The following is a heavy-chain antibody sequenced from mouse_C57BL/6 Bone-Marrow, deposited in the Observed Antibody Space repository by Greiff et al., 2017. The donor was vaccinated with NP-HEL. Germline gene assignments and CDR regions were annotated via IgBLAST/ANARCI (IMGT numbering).Heavy chain of an antibody. V-gene: IGHV3-6*01. CDR3: ARLEVVDY. CDR1: GYSITSCYY. J-gene: IGHJ2*01. D-gene: IGHD1-1*02. Sequence: EVKLQEPGPGLVKPSQSLSLTCSVTGYSITSCYYWNWIRQFPGNKLEWMGYISYDGSNNYNPSLKNRISITRDTSKNPSFLKLNSMTTEDTATYYCARLEVVDYWGQGTTLTVSS. CDR2: ISYDGSN.